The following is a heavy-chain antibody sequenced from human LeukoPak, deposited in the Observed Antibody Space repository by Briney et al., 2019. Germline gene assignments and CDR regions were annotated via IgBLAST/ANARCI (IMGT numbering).Heavy chain of an antibody. CDR2: ISAYNGNT. D-gene: IGHD3-16*02. V-gene: IGHV1-18*01. Sequence: ASVRVSCKASGYTFTSYGISWVRQAPGQGLEWMGWISAYNGNTNYAQKLQGRVTMTTDTSTSTAYMELRSLRSDDTAVYYCARDRSFSVWGSYRSKDDAFDIWGQGTMVTVSS. CDR1: GYTFTSYG. CDR3: ARDRSFSVWGSYRSKDDAFDI. J-gene: IGHJ3*02.